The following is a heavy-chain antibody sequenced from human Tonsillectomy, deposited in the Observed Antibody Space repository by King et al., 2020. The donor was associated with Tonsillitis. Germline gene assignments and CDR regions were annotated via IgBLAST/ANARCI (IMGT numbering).Heavy chain of an antibody. CDR1: GFTFNGSA. V-gene: IGHV3-73*02. D-gene: IGHD3-10*02. CDR2: IRSKVYTYAT. CDR3: TSPYSYVNSDHAFNI. Sequence: VQLVESGGGLVQPGGSLKLSCAASGFTFNGSAMHWVRQASGKGLEWVGRIRSKVYTYATSCAASVKGRFTMFRDDSKNTAYLQMNSLKTDDKAVYYCTSPYSYVNSDHAFNIWGEGTMVTVSP. J-gene: IGHJ3*02.